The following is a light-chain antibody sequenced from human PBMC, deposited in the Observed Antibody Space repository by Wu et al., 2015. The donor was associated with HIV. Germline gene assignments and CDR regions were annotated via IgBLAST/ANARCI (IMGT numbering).Light chain of an antibody. CDR1: QSVSSSY. CDR2: GAS. Sequence: EIVLTQSPGTLSLSPGERATPSCRASQSVSSSYLAWYQQKPGQAPRLLIYGASSRATGIPDRFSGSGSGTDFTLTISRLEPEDFAMYYCQQYGPWTFGQGTKVEIK. CDR3: QQYGPWT. V-gene: IGKV3-20*01. J-gene: IGKJ1*01.